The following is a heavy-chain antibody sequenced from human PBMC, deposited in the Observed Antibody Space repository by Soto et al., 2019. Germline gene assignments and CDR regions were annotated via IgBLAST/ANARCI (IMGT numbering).Heavy chain of an antibody. CDR2: IIPIFGTA. CDR3: ARDWGGSAASPPNDAFDI. D-gene: IGHD1-26*01. J-gene: IGHJ3*02. Sequence: QVQLVQSGAEVKKPGSSVKVSCKASGGTFSSYAISWVRQAPGQGLEWMGGIIPIFGTANYAQKFQGRVTITSDESTSTAYMELSSRRSEDAAVYYWARDWGGSAASPPNDAFDIWGQGTMVTVSS. CDR1: GGTFSSYA. V-gene: IGHV1-69*01.